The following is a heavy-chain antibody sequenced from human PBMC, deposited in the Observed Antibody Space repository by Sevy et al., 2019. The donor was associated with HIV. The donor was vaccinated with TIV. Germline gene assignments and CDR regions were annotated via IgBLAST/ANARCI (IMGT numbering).Heavy chain of an antibody. J-gene: IGHJ4*02. CDR1: GYNFNTYG. Sequence: ASVKVSCKASGYNFNTYGITWVRQAPGQGLEWMGWIGVNNGKTNYAARLPARISMTADTSTSTVYMELRTLTSDDTAIYFCARDSYYYDMHSSYRPPDYWGQGTLVTVSS. CDR3: ARDSYYYDMHSSYRPPDY. CDR2: IGVNNGKT. D-gene: IGHD3-22*01. V-gene: IGHV1-18*01.